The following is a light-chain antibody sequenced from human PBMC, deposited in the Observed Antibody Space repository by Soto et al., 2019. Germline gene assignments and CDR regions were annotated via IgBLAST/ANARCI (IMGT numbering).Light chain of an antibody. CDR3: QTWGTGIP. J-gene: IGLJ2*01. V-gene: IGLV4-69*01. Sequence: QSVLTQSPSSAASLGASVKLTCTLSSCHSRYTIAWHQKQPEKGPRYLMKVESDGSHSKGDGIPDRFSGSSSGAERYLIISGLQSDDEADYYCQTWGTGIPFGGGTKVTVL. CDR1: SCHSRYT. CDR2: VESDGSH.